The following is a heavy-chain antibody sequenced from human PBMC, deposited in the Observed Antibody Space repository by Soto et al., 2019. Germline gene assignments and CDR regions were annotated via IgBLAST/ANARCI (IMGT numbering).Heavy chain of an antibody. Sequence: EVQLLESGGGLVQPGGSLRLSCAASGFTFSSYAMGWVRQAPGKGLEWVSVVSGSGDDTYYADSVKGRFTISRDNSKNTMYVQMNSLRADDTAVYYCAKVRGSQYFFAYWGQGTLVTVSS. CDR2: VSGSGDDT. J-gene: IGHJ4*02. CDR3: AKVRGSQYFFAY. CDR1: GFTFSSYA. D-gene: IGHD3-10*01. V-gene: IGHV3-23*01.